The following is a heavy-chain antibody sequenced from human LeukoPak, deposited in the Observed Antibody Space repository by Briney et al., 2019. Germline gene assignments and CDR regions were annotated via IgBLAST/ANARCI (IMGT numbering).Heavy chain of an antibody. D-gene: IGHD3-22*01. J-gene: IGHJ6*03. V-gene: IGHV1-18*01. CDR1: GYTFTSYG. CDR2: ISAYNGNT. CDR3: ARDSLGYYDSSGYYPSNYYYYMDV. Sequence: GASVKVSCKASGYTFTSYGISWVRQAPGQGLEGMGWISAYNGNTNYAQKLQGIVTMTTDTSTSTAYMELRSLRSDDTAVYYCARDSLGYYDSSGYYPSNYYYYMDVWGKGTTVTVSS.